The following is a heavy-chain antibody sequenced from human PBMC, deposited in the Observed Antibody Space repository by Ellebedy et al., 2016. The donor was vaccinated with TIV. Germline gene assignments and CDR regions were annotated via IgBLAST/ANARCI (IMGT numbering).Heavy chain of an antibody. CDR2: ISSSSSYI. Sequence: GESLKISCAASGFTFSSYSMNWVRQAPGKGLEWVSSISSSSSYIYYADSVKGRFTISRDNAKNSLYLQMNSLRAEDTAVYYCARDVVAVAGTFGYWGQGTLVTVSS. CDR1: GFTFSSYS. CDR3: ARDVVAVAGTFGY. V-gene: IGHV3-21*01. D-gene: IGHD6-19*01. J-gene: IGHJ4*02.